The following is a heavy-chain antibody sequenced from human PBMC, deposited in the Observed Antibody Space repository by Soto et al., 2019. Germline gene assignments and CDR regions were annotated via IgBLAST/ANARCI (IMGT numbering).Heavy chain of an antibody. J-gene: IGHJ4*02. CDR1: GGTFSSDA. D-gene: IGHD5-12*01. Sequence: QVQLVQSGAEVKKPGSSVKVSCKASGGTFSSDATSWVRQAPGQGLEWMGGIIPMFRTANYAQKFQGRVTIIADESTSTAYMEVSSLTSEDTAVYYCAREWLQGFFDYWGQGTLVTVSS. CDR2: IIPMFRTA. V-gene: IGHV1-69*01. CDR3: AREWLQGFFDY.